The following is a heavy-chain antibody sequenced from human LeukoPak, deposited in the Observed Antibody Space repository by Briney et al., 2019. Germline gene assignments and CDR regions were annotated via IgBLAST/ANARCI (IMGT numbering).Heavy chain of an antibody. CDR1: GGSFSGYY. CDR3: ARNGDDFWSGYFDY. Sequence: PSETLSLTCAVYGGSFSGYYWSWIRQPPGKGLEWIGEINHSGSTNYNPSLKSRVTISVDTSKNQFSLKLSSVTAADTAVYYCARNGDDFWSGYFDYWGQGTLVTVSS. J-gene: IGHJ4*02. D-gene: IGHD3-3*01. V-gene: IGHV4-34*01. CDR2: INHSGST.